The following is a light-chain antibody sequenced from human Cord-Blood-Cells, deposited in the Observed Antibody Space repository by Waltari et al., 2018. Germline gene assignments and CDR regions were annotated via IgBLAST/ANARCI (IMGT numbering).Light chain of an antibody. CDR2: GKN. J-gene: IGLJ3*02. CDR1: SLRSYY. Sequence: SSELTQDPAVSVALGQTVRITCQGDSLRSYYASWYQQKPGQAPVLVIYGKNSRPSGMPDRFTCASSGNTASLTVTGAEAEDEADYYCNSRDSSGNHLVFGGGTKLTVL. CDR3: NSRDSSGNHLV. V-gene: IGLV3-19*01.